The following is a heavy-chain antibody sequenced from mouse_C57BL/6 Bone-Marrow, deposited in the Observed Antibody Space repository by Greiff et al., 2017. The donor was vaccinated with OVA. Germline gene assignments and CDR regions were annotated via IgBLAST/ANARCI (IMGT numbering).Heavy chain of an antibody. V-gene: IGHV1-81*01. J-gene: IGHJ1*03. Sequence: VHLQQSGAELARPGASVKLSCKASGYTFTSYGISWVKQRTGQGLEWIGEIYPRSGNTYYNEKFKGKATLTADKSSSTAYMELRSLTSEDSAVYFCARIYSNYWYFDVWGTGTTVTVSS. CDR1: GYTFTSYG. CDR3: ARIYSNYWYFDV. D-gene: IGHD2-5*01. CDR2: IYPRSGNT.